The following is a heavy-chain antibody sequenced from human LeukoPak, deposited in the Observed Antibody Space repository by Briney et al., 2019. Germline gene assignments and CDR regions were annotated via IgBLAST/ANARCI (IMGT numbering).Heavy chain of an antibody. CDR3: ARDNVPTYYYGSGSYYPDY. V-gene: IGHV3-11*04. CDR1: GFTFSDYY. Sequence: GGPLRLSCAASGFTFSDYYMSWIRQAPGKGLEWVSYISSSGGTLYYADSVKGRFTISRDNDKNSLSLQMISLRAEATAVYYCARDNVPTYYYGSGSYYPDYWGKGTMVTVAS. CDR2: ISSSGGTL. J-gene: IGHJ4*02. D-gene: IGHD3-10*01.